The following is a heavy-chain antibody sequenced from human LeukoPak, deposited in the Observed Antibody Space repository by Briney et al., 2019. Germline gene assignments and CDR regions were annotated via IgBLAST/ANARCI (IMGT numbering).Heavy chain of an antibody. D-gene: IGHD3-22*01. V-gene: IGHV4-59*08. J-gene: IGHJ5*02. CDR3: ARTDSSGYYYWFDP. Sequence: SETLSLTCTVSGGSISTYYWSWIRQPPGKGLEWIGYIYYSGSTNYNPSLKSRVTTSVDTSKSQFSLKLSSVTAADTAVYYCARTDSSGYYYWFDPWGQGTLVTVSS. CDR2: IYYSGST. CDR1: GGSISTYY.